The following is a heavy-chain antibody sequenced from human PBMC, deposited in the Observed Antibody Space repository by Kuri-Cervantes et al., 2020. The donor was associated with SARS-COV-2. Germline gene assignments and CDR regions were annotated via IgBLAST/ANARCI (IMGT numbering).Heavy chain of an antibody. Sequence: GESLKISCAASGFTFSSYGMHWVRQAPGKGLEWVAVISYDGSNKYYADSVKGRFTISRDNSKNTLYLQMNSLRAEDTAVYYCAEEAGDFWRVHYFDYWGQGTLVTGSS. CDR3: AEEAGDFWRVHYFDY. V-gene: IGHV3-30*18. CDR1: GFTFSSYG. CDR2: ISYDGSNK. D-gene: IGHD3-3*01. J-gene: IGHJ4*02.